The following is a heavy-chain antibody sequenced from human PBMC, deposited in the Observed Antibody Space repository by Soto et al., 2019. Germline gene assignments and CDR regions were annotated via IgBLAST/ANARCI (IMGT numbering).Heavy chain of an antibody. D-gene: IGHD5-18*01. V-gene: IGHV1-2*02. Sequence: GASVKVSCKASGYTFTGYYMHWVRQAPGQGLEWMGWINPNSGGTNYAQKFQGRVTMTRDTSISTAYMALSRLRSDDTAVYYWARDLLSSRYSYGFSYYYGMDVWGQGTTVTVSS. CDR3: ARDLLSSRYSYGFSYYYGMDV. J-gene: IGHJ6*02. CDR2: INPNSGGT. CDR1: GYTFTGYY.